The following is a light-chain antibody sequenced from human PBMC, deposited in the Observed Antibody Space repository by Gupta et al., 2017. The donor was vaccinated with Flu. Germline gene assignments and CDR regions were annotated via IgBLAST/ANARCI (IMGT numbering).Light chain of an antibody. CDR2: GNN. V-gene: IGLV1-40*01. Sequence: QSVLPQPPSVSGAPGQRVTISCTGSSSNIGAGYDVHWYQQLPGTAPKLLIDGNNNRPSGVPDRFSVSKSGTSASLAITGLQAEDEADYYCQSYDSSLSGSVFGGGTKLTVL. CDR1: SSNIGAGYD. CDR3: QSYDSSLSGSV. J-gene: IGLJ3*02.